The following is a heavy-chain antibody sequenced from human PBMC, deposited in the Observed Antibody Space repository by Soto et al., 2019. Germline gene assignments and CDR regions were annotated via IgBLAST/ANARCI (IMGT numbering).Heavy chain of an antibody. Sequence: SETLSLTCAVSGGSISSSNWWSWVRQPPGKGLEWIGEIYHSGSTNYNPSLKSRVTISVDTSKNQFSLKLSSVTAADTAVYYCARAWELLRYYGMDVWGQGTTVTVSS. D-gene: IGHD1-26*01. CDR2: IYHSGST. V-gene: IGHV4-4*02. CDR1: GGSISSSNW. CDR3: ARAWELLRYYGMDV. J-gene: IGHJ6*02.